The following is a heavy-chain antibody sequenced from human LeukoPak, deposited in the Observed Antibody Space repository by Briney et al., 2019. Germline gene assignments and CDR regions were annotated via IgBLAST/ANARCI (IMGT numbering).Heavy chain of an antibody. CDR3: ARGQKRYYFDSSGYPLKS. D-gene: IGHD3-22*01. V-gene: IGHV4-34*01. J-gene: IGHJ4*02. CDR1: GGSFSGYY. CDR2: INHSGST. Sequence: SETLSLTRAVYGGSFSGYYWSWIRQPPGKGLEWSGEINHSGSTNYNPSLKSRVTISVDTSKNQFSLKLSSVTAADTAVYYCARGQKRYYFDSSGYPLKSWGQGSLVTVSS.